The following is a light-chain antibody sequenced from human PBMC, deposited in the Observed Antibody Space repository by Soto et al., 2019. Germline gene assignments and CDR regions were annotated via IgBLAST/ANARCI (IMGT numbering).Light chain of an antibody. J-gene: IGKJ1*01. Sequence: PGERATVSCRASQSVGGSSLAWYQQRPGQAPRLLIYGTSTRATGIPARFSGSGSGTGFTLTISSLQSEDFAVYYCQQYNNWPRTFGQGTKVDIK. V-gene: IGKV3-15*01. CDR3: QQYNNWPRT. CDR2: GTS. CDR1: QSVGGS.